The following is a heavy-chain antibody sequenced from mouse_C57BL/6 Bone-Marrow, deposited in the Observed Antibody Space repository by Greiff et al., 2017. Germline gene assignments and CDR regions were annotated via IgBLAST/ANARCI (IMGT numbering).Heavy chain of an antibody. J-gene: IGHJ2*01. V-gene: IGHV1-39*01. D-gene: IGHD2-1*01. CDR1: GYSFTDYN. Sequence: VQLQQSGPELVKPGASVKISCKASGYSFTDYNMNWVKQSNGKSLEWIGVINPNYGTTSYNQKFKGKATLSVDQSSSTAYMQLNSLTSEDSAVYYCAKAIYYVIVYYFDYWGQGNTLTVSS. CDR2: INPNYGTT. CDR3: AKAIYYVIVYYFDY.